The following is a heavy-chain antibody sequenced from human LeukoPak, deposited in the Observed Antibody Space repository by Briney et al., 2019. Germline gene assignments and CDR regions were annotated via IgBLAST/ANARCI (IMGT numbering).Heavy chain of an antibody. J-gene: IGHJ4*02. Sequence: SVKVSCKASGGTFSSHAISWVRQAPGQGLEWMGRIIPILGIANYAQKFQGRVTITADKSTSTAYMELSSLRSEDTAVYYCARDPDTAMVDYWGQGTLVTVSS. D-gene: IGHD5-18*01. CDR1: GGTFSSHA. CDR3: ARDPDTAMVDY. CDR2: IIPILGIA. V-gene: IGHV1-69*04.